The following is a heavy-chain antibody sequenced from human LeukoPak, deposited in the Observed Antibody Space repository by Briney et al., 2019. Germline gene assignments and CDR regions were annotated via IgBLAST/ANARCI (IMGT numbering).Heavy chain of an antibody. Sequence: ASVKVSCKVSGYTLTELSMHWVRQAPGKGLEWMGGFDPEDGETIYAQKFQGRVTMTGDTSTDTAYMELSSLRSEDTAVYYCATAYLEIGFIAAAGTNWFDPWGQGTLVTVSS. CDR1: GYTLTELS. CDR3: ATAYLEIGFIAAAGTNWFDP. D-gene: IGHD6-13*01. J-gene: IGHJ5*02. CDR2: FDPEDGET. V-gene: IGHV1-24*01.